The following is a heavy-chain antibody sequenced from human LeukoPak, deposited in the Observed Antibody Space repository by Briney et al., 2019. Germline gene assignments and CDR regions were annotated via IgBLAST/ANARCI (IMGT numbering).Heavy chain of an antibody. J-gene: IGHJ4*02. CDR2: ISAYNGNT. Sequence: ASVKVSCKASGYTFTSYGISWVRQAPGQGLEWMGWISAYNGNTNYAQKLQGRVTMTTDTSTSTAYMELRSLRSDDTAVYYCARDSPRPPTLYYFDYWGQGTLVTVSS. CDR1: GYTFTSYG. CDR3: ARDSPRPPTLYYFDY. V-gene: IGHV1-18*04.